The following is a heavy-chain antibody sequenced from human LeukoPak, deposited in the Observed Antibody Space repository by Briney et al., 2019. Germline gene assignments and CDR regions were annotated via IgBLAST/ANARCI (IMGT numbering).Heavy chain of an antibody. D-gene: IGHD3-16*01. Sequence: PGGSLRLSCAASGFRFGSDWMSWVRQAPGKGREWVANINPDGSEKYYVDYVKGRFTISRDNDKNTLYMRLNSLRADDRAVYYCVRYYDPPVGDAFDIWGQGTLVTVSS. CDR2: INPDGSEK. V-gene: IGHV3-7*01. J-gene: IGHJ3*02. CDR1: GFRFGSDW. CDR3: VRYYDPPVGDAFDI.